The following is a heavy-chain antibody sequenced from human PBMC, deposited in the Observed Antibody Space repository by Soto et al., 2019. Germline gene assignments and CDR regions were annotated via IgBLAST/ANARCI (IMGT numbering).Heavy chain of an antibody. J-gene: IGHJ4*02. Sequence: QVQLVQSGAEVKKPGASVKVSCKASGYTFTSYDINWVRQATGQGLEWMGWMNPNSGNTGYAQKFQGRVTMTRNTSISTAYMELSSLRSEDTAVYYCARGRPDYDFWSGYFRGLILDYWGQGTLVTVSS. CDR2: MNPNSGNT. CDR1: GYTFTSYD. V-gene: IGHV1-8*01. D-gene: IGHD3-3*01. CDR3: ARGRPDYDFWSGYFRGLILDY.